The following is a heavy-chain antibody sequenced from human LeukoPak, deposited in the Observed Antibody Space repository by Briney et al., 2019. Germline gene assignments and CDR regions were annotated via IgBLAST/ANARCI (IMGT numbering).Heavy chain of an antibody. D-gene: IGHD5-24*01. V-gene: IGHV4-31*03. CDR3: ARDVEAERGGYYFDY. CDR1: GGSISSGGYY. J-gene: IGHJ4*02. CDR2: IYYSGST. Sequence: SETLSLICTVSGGSISSGGYYWSWIRQHPGKGLEWIGYIYYSGSTYYNPSLKSRVTISVNTSKNQFSLKLSSVTAADTAVYYCARDVEAERGGYYFDYWGQGTLVTVSS.